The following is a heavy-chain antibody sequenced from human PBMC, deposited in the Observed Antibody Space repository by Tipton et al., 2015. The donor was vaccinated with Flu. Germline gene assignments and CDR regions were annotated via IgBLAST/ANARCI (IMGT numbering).Heavy chain of an antibody. Sequence: TLSLTCTVSGASINNYYWSWIRQPPGKGLEWIGYIYYSGNTNYNPSLKSRVTMSLDASKSHFSLKLSSVTPADTAMYYCSSYYIRAFDIWGQGTMVTVSS. D-gene: IGHD3-10*01. CDR1: GASINNYY. CDR3: SSYYIRAFDI. J-gene: IGHJ3*02. V-gene: IGHV4-59*01. CDR2: IYYSGNT.